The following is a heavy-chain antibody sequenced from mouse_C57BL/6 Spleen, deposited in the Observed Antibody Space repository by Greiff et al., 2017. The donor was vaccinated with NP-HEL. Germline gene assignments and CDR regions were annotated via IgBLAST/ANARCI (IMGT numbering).Heavy chain of an antibody. CDR2: INPSTGGT. J-gene: IGHJ2*01. CDR1: GYSFTGYY. CDR3: AGGYYNFDY. Sequence: VQLQQSGPELVKPGASVKISCKASGYSFTGYYMNWVKQSPEKSLEWIGDINPSTGGTTYNQKFKAKATLTVDKSSSTAYMQLKSLTSEDSAVYYCAGGYYNFDYWGQGTTLTVSS. V-gene: IGHV1-42*01. D-gene: IGHD2-3*01.